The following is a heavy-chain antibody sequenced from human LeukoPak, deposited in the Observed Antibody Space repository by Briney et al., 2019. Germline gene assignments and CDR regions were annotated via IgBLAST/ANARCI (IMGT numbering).Heavy chain of an antibody. Sequence: SETLSLTCAVSGGSISSNNWWGWVRQPPGKGLEWIGEIYRSPNYNPSLKSRVTISVDKSRNHFSLNLSSVTAADTAVYYCAREALPSSGITFGGVITSEYYFDYWGQGTLVTVSS. CDR2: IYRSP. CDR1: GGSISSNNW. CDR3: AREALPSSGITFGGVITSEYYFDY. D-gene: IGHD3-16*02. V-gene: IGHV4-4*02. J-gene: IGHJ4*02.